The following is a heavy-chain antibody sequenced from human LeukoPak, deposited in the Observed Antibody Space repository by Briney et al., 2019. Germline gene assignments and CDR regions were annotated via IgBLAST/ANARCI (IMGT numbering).Heavy chain of an antibody. CDR2: ISASGGST. V-gene: IGHV3-23*01. Sequence: QAGGSLRLSCAASGFTVSSNYMSWVRQAPGKGLEWVSAISASGGSTYYADSVRGRFTISRDNSQNTLYLQVNSLRAEDTAVYYCAKGLVPAAIRVVDYWGQGTLVTVSS. J-gene: IGHJ4*02. D-gene: IGHD2-2*01. CDR1: GFTVSSNY. CDR3: AKGLVPAAIRVVDY.